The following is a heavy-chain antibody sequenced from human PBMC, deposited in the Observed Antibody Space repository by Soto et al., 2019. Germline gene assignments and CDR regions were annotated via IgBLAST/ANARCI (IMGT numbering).Heavy chain of an antibody. Sequence: PSETLSLTCAVYGGSFSGYYWSWIRQPPGKGLEWIGEINHSGSTNYNPSLKSRVTISVDTSKNQFSLKLSSVTAADTAVYYCARGRLRFLEWLLEGGYFDYWGQGTLVTSPQ. CDR1: GGSFSGYY. V-gene: IGHV4-34*01. CDR2: INHSGST. J-gene: IGHJ4*02. D-gene: IGHD3-3*01. CDR3: ARGRLRFLEWLLEGGYFDY.